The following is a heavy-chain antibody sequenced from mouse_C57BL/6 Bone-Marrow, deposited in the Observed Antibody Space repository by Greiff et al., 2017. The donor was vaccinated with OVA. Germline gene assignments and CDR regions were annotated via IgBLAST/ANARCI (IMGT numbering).Heavy chain of an antibody. V-gene: IGHV1-64*01. D-gene: IGHD1-1*01. CDR1: GYTFTSYW. J-gene: IGHJ2*01. CDR2: IHPNSGST. Sequence: VQLQQPGAELVKPGASVKLSCKASGYTFTSYWMHWVKQRPGQGLEWIGMIHPNSGSTNYNEKLKSKATLTVDKSSSTAYMQLSSLTSEDSAVYYCARSYYGSSPPDYWGQGTTLTVSS. CDR3: ARSYYGSSPPDY.